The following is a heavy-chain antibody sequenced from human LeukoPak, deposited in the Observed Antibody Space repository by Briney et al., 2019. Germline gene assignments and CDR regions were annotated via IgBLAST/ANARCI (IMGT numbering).Heavy chain of an antibody. J-gene: IGHJ4*02. CDR1: GFTFSRSW. CDR2: ISWNSGSI. Sequence: GGSLRLSRAASGFTFSRSWMTWVRQAPGKGLEWVSGISWNSGSIGYADSVKGRFTISRDNAKNSLYLQMNSLRAEDTALYYCAKDLQYDFWSGYSNWGQGTLVTVSS. CDR3: AKDLQYDFWSGYSN. V-gene: IGHV3-9*01. D-gene: IGHD3-3*01.